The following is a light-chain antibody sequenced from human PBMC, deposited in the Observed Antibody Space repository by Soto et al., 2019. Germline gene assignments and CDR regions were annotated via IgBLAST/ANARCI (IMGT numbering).Light chain of an antibody. CDR2: GAS. V-gene: IGKV3-20*01. CDR3: QQYGTSPPYT. CDR1: QTISGIY. Sequence: EIVLAQSPGTLSLSPGERATLSCRASQTISGIYLAWYQQKPGQAPRLLIYGASSRATGIPDRFSGSGSGTDFTLTISRLEPEDFAVYYCQQYGTSPPYTFGRGTK. J-gene: IGKJ2*01.